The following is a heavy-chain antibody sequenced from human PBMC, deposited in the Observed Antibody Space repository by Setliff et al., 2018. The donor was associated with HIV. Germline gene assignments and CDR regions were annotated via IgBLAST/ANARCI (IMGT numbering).Heavy chain of an antibody. V-gene: IGHV4-61*09. CDR2: IYTSGST. D-gene: IGHD6-19*01. J-gene: IGHJ6*03. CDR1: GGSISSGSYY. CDR3: ARSRESSGYYRDYYYYLDV. Sequence: SETLSLTCTVSGGSISSGSYYWSWIRQPAGKGLEWIGHIYTSGSTNYNPSLKSRVTISVHTSKNQFSLKLSSVTAADTAVYYCARSRESSGYYRDYYYYLDVWGKGTTVTVS.